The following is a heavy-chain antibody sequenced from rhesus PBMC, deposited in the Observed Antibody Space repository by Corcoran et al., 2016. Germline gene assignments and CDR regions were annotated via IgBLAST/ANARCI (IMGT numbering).Heavy chain of an antibody. V-gene: IGHV4-122*02. CDR1: GYSINGYY. D-gene: IGHD3-3*01. J-gene: IGHJ4*01. CDR2: ITYSGRP. Sequence: QVQLQESGPGLVKPSETLSLTCAVSGYSINGYYWSWIRQAPGKGLEWIGDITYSGRPSYNPSLKSRVTISSDTSKNQFSLKLSSVTAADTAVYYCARVGLWTGSYYFDYWCQGVLVTVSS. CDR3: ARVGLWTGSYYFDY.